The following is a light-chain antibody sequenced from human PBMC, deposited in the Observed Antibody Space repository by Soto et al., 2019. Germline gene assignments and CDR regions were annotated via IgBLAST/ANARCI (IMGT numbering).Light chain of an antibody. CDR1: QDISTY. Sequence: DIQMTQSPSSLAASVGDRVTITCQANQDISTYLNWYQQKPGKAPNLLIYDAANVETGVPSRFSGSGSETHFTFTISSLHPEDSTTYFWLQYSIFPPRVTFGGGTKVDI. CDR2: DAA. V-gene: IGKV1-33*01. J-gene: IGKJ4*01. CDR3: LQYSIFPPRVT.